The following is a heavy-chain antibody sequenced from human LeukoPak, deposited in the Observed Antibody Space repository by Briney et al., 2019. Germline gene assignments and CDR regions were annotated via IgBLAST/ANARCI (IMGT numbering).Heavy chain of an antibody. D-gene: IGHD7-27*01. CDR2: IIPIFGTA. CDR3: ARLGISTPSEYYFDY. J-gene: IGHJ4*02. Sequence: SVKVSCKASGGTFSSYAISWVRQAPGQGLEWMGGIIPIFGTANYAQKFQGRVTVTADESTSTAYMELSSLRSEDTAVYYCARLGISTPSEYYFDYWGQGTLVTVSS. V-gene: IGHV1-69*13. CDR1: GGTFSSYA.